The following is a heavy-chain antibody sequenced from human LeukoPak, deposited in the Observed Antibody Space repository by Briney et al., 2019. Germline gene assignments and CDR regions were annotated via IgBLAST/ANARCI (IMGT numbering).Heavy chain of an antibody. V-gene: IGHV4-59*01. Sequence: PSEALSLTCTVSGGSISSYYWSWIRQPPGKGLEWFGYIYYSGSTNYNPSLKSRVTISVDTSKNQFSLKLSSVTAADTAVYYCASLGSFGSGGYYYMDVWGKGTTVTISS. D-gene: IGHD3-10*01. J-gene: IGHJ6*03. CDR2: IYYSGST. CDR3: ASLGSFGSGGYYYMDV. CDR1: GGSISSYY.